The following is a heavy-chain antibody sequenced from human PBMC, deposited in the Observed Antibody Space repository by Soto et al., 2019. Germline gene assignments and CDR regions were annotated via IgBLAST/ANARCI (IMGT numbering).Heavy chain of an antibody. J-gene: IGHJ3*01. D-gene: IGHD6-19*01. CDR1: GFTFSSYG. Sequence: QVQLVESGGGVVQPGRSLRLSCAASGFTFSSYGMHWVRQAPGKGLEWVAVIWYDGSNKYYADSVKGRFTISRDNSKNTLYLQMNSLRAEDTAIYYCVREGSGWYSRGSFDFWGRGTMVTVSS. CDR2: IWYDGSNK. V-gene: IGHV3-33*01. CDR3: VREGSGWYSRGSFDF.